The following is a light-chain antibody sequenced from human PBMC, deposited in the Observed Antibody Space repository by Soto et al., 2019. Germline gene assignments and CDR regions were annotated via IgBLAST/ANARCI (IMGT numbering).Light chain of an antibody. Sequence: ESVLTQSPATLSLSPGERATLSCRASPSVSNSLAWYQHKPGQAPRLLIYDASNRATGVPTRFSGSGSGTDFTLTISRLEPEDFAVYYCQQYGSSPFGGGTKVDIK. CDR3: QQYGSSP. J-gene: IGKJ4*01. CDR1: PSVSNS. V-gene: IGKV3-20*01. CDR2: DAS.